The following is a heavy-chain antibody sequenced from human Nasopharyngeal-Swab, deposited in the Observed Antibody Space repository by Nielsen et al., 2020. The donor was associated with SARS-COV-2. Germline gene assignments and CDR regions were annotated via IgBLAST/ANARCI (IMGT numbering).Heavy chain of an antibody. CDR3: ARPLSRDSTWTTEANWFDP. CDR1: GFTFSSYA. J-gene: IGHJ5*02. D-gene: IGHD6-13*01. V-gene: IGHV3-23*01. CDR2: ISSSGGST. Sequence: GESLKISCAASGFTFSSYAMSWVRQAPGKGLEWVSAISSSGGSTYYADSVKGRFTISRDNSENTVYLQMNSLRAEDTALYHCARPLSRDSTWTTEANWFDPWGQGTLVTVSS.